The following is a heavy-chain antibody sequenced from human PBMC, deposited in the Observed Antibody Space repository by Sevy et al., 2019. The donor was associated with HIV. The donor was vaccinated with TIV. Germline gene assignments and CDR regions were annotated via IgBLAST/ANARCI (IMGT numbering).Heavy chain of an antibody. V-gene: IGHV3-74*01. Sequence: GGSLRLSCAASGFTFSSYWMHWVRQAPGKGLVWVSRINSDGSSTSYADSVKGRFTISRDNAKNMLYLQMNSLRAEDTAVYYCAREMYYYDSSGYFPDYWGQGTLVTVSS. CDR2: INSDGSST. J-gene: IGHJ4*02. CDR3: AREMYYYDSSGYFPDY. CDR1: GFTFSSYW. D-gene: IGHD3-22*01.